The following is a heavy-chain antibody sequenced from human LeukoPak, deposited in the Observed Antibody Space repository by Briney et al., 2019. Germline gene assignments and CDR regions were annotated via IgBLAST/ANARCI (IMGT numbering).Heavy chain of an antibody. CDR2: ISSSSSTI. Sequence: GGSLRLSCAASGFTFSSYSMNWVRRAPGKGLEWVSYISSSSSTIYYADSVKGRFTISRDNAKNSLYLQMNSLRAEDTAVYYCARDGSYCSSTSCYGDAFDIWGQGTMVTVSS. V-gene: IGHV3-48*01. D-gene: IGHD2-2*01. CDR3: ARDGSYCSSTSCYGDAFDI. CDR1: GFTFSSYS. J-gene: IGHJ3*02.